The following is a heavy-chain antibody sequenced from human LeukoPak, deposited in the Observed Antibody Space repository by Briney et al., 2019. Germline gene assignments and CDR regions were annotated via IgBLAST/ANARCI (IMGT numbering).Heavy chain of an antibody. Sequence: ASVKVSCKVSGYTLSELSMHWVRQAPGKGLEWMGSFDREEGKTIDAQKFQGRVTMTEDTSTDTAYMELSSLRSEDTAVYYCATGVGPTHPHYYYSYIDVWGKGTTVTVSS. CDR3: ATGVGPTHPHYYYSYIDV. D-gene: IGHD1-26*01. CDR1: GYTLSELS. J-gene: IGHJ6*03. V-gene: IGHV1-24*01. CDR2: FDREEGKT.